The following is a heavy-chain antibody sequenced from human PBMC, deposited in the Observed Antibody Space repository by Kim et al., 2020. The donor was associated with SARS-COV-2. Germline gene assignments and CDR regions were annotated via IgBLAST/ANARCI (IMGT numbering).Heavy chain of an antibody. J-gene: IGHJ6*02. CDR3: AKVSGYSSSFGVWGNNYKTGATSSEVDV. CDR2: ISYDGSNK. CDR1: GFTFSSYG. Sequence: GGSLRLSCAASGFTFSSYGMHWVRQAPGKGLEWVAVISYDGSNKYYADSVKGRFTISRDNSKNTLYLQMNSLRAEDTAVYYCAKVSGYSSSFGVWGNNYKTGATSSEVDVWGQGTTVTVSS. D-gene: IGHD6-13*01. V-gene: IGHV3-30*18.